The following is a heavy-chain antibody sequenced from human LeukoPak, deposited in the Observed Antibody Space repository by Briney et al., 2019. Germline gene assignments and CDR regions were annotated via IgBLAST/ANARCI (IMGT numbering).Heavy chain of an antibody. D-gene: IGHD2-21*02. V-gene: IGHV3-23*01. CDR2: ISGSGDST. CDR3: AKGATLAYCGGDCQNDY. J-gene: IGHJ4*02. CDR1: GFTFSSYG. Sequence: GGSLRLSCAASGFTFSSYGVSWVRQAPGKGLEWVSGISGSGDSTNYADSVKGRFTISRDNSKNSLYLQMNSLRTEDTALYYCAKGATLAYCGGDCQNDYWGQGTLVTVSS.